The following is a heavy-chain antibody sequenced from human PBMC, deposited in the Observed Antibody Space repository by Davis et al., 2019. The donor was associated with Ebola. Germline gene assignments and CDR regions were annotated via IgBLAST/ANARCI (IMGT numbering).Heavy chain of an antibody. J-gene: IGHJ4*02. D-gene: IGHD5-24*01. CDR1: GYTFTSYD. V-gene: IGHV1-8*01. Sequence: SVQVSCKASGYTFTSYDINWVRQATGLGPEWMGWMNPNSGNTGYAQKFQGRVTMTRNTSISTAYMELSSLRSEDTAVYYCARVRVTTERWLQSLGYWGQGTLVTVSS. CDR3: ARVRVTTERWLQSLGY. CDR2: MNPNSGNT.